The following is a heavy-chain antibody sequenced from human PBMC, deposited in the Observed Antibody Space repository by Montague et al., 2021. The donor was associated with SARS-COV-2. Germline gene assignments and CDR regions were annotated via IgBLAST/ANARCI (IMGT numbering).Heavy chain of an antibody. V-gene: IGHV3-21*01. CDR3: ARDGDYYDSSGILDY. J-gene: IGHJ4*02. D-gene: IGHD3-22*01. CDR1: GFTFSSYS. Sequence: SLRLSCAASGFTFSSYSMNWVRQAPGKGLEWVSSISSSSSYIYYADSVKGRFTISRDNAKNSLYLQMNSLRVEDTAVYYCARDGDYYDSSGILDYWGQGTLVTVSS. CDR2: ISSSSSYI.